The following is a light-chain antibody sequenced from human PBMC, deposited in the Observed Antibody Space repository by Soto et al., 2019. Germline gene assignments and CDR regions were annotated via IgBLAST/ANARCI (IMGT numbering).Light chain of an antibody. CDR1: SSNIGSYI. J-gene: IGLJ3*02. V-gene: IGLV1-44*01. CDR2: SNN. CDR3: ASWDDSRNGPL. Sequence: QSVLTQPPSASGTPGQRVTISCSGSSSNIGSYIVSWYQQLPGTAPKLLIYSNNQRPSGVPDRFSGSKSGASASLAISGLESDDEDDYYCASWDDSRNGPLFGGGTKLTVL.